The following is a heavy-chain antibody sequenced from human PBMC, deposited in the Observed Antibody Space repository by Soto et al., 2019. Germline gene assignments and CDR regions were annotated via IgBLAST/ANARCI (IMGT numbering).Heavy chain of an antibody. J-gene: IGHJ6*03. Sequence: SVKVSCKASGFTFTSSAMQWVRQARGQRLEWIGWIVVGSGNTNYAQKFQERVTITRDMSTSTAYMELSSLRSEDTAVYYCAADTRGVVPAARDLYYYYYMDVGGKGTTVTVSS. D-gene: IGHD2-2*01. CDR2: IVVGSGNT. CDR1: GFTFTSSA. CDR3: AADTRGVVPAARDLYYYYYMDV. V-gene: IGHV1-58*02.